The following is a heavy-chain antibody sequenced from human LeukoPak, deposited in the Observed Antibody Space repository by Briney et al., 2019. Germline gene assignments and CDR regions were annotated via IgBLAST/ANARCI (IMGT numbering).Heavy chain of an antibody. CDR3: AKGLLWFGELTDY. V-gene: IGHV3-23*01. CDR2: ISGSGGST. Sequence: GGSLRLSCAASGFTFSSYAMSWAREAPGKGLEWVSAISGSGGSTYYADSVKGRFTISRDNSKNTLYLQMNSLRAEDTAVYYCAKGLLWFGELTDYWGQGTLVTVSS. D-gene: IGHD3-10*01. J-gene: IGHJ4*02. CDR1: GFTFSSYA.